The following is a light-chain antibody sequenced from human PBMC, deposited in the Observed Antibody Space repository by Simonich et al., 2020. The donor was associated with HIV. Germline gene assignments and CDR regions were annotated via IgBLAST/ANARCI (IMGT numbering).Light chain of an antibody. CDR1: QSVLYSFNHKNY. V-gene: IGKV4-1*01. CDR3: QQYYSTPWT. Sequence: DIVMTQSPDSLAVSLGERATINSKSSQSVLYSFNHKNYLAWYQQKPGQPPKLLIYWASTRESGVPYRFSGSGSGTDFTLTISSLQAEDVAVYYCQQYYSTPWTFGQGTKVEIK. J-gene: IGKJ1*01. CDR2: WAS.